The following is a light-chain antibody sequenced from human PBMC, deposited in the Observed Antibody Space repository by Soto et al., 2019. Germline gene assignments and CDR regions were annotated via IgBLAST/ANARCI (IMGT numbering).Light chain of an antibody. CDR2: KAS. V-gene: IGKV1-5*03. Sequence: DIQMTQSPSTLSASVGDRVTITCRASQSISTWLAWYQQKPGKAPKLLIYKASSLESGVPSRFSGSGSGTEFTLTISSLQPDDFATYYCQQYINRWTFVQGTRWIS. CDR3: QQYINRWT. J-gene: IGKJ1*01. CDR1: QSISTW.